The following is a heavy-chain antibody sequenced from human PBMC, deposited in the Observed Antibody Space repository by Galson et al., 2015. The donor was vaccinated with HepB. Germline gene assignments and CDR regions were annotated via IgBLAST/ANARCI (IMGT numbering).Heavy chain of an antibody. CDR2: ITYDGSKQ. V-gene: IGHV3-30*04. CDR1: GFTFRSYA. D-gene: IGHD3-9*01. CDR3: AREEGIQFYDWAIPVSFFQY. Sequence: SLRLSCATSGFTFRSYAMHWVRQAPGKGLEWVAIITYDGSKQFYGDAVKGRFTVTRDDSKNTVYLEMNSLTTADTAIYYCAREEGIQFYDWAIPVSFFQYWGQGTLAIVSS. J-gene: IGHJ4*02.